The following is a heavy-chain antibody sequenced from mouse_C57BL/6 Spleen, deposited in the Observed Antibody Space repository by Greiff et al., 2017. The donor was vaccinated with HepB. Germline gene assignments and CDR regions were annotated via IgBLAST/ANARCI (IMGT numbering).Heavy chain of an antibody. CDR2: IDPANGNT. CDR1: GFNIKNTY. V-gene: IGHV14-3*01. J-gene: IGHJ4*01. D-gene: IGHD2-5*01. Sequence: VHVKQSVAELVRPGASVKLSCTASGFNIKNTYMHWVKQRPEQGLEWIGRIDPANGNTKYAPKFQGKATITADTSSNTAYLQLSSLTSEDTAIYYCARGSYSNYEGGAMDYWGQGTSVTVSS. CDR3: ARGSYSNYEGGAMDY.